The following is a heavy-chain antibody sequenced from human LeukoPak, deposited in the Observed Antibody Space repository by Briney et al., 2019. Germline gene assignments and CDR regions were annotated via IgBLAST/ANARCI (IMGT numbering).Heavy chain of an antibody. D-gene: IGHD2-21*01. CDR3: ARADCAAFDI. V-gene: IGHV3-21*01. J-gene: IGHJ3*02. CDR1: GFTFSSYR. Sequence: GGSLRLSCAASGFTFSSYRMNWVRQAPGKGLEWVSSISSSSSYIYYADSVKGRFTISRDNAKNSLYLQMNSLRAEDTAVYYCARADCAAFDIWGQGTMVTVSS. CDR2: ISSSSSYI.